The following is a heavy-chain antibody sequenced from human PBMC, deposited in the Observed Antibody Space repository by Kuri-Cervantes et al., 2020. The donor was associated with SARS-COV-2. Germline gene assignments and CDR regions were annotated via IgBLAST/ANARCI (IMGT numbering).Heavy chain of an antibody. V-gene: IGHV4-4*02. Sequence: GSLRLSCAVSGGSISSSNWWSWVRQPPGKGLEWIGEIYHSGSTNYNPSLKSRVTISVDKSKNQFSLKLSSVTAADTAVYYCARGFGFSSSWSSTPLDYWGQGTLVTVSS. CDR1: GGSISSSNW. D-gene: IGHD6-13*01. J-gene: IGHJ4*02. CDR3: ARGFGFSSSWSSTPLDY. CDR2: IYHSGST.